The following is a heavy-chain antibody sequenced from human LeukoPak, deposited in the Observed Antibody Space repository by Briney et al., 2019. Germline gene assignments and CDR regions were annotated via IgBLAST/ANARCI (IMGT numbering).Heavy chain of an antibody. CDR2: IYPGDSDT. V-gene: IGHV5-51*01. CDR3: ASSYDFWSGRNNDAFDI. Sequence: GESLKISCKGSGYSFTSYWIGWVRQMPGKGLEWMGIIYPGDSDTRYSPSFQGQVTISADKSISTAYLQWSSLKASDTAMYYCASSYDFWSGRNNDAFDIWGQGTMVTVSS. D-gene: IGHD3-3*01. J-gene: IGHJ3*02. CDR1: GYSFTSYW.